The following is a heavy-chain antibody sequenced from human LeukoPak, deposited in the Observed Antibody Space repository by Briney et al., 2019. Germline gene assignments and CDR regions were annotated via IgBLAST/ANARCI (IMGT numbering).Heavy chain of an antibody. CDR3: ARDQDIVVVPAAILDY. Sequence: GGSLRLSCAASGFTFSSYDMHWVRQATGKGLEWVSAIGTAGDTYYPGSVKGRFTISRDNSKNTLYLQMNSLRAEDTAVYYCARDQDIVVVPAAILDYWGQGTLVTVSS. CDR1: GFTFSSYD. CDR2: IGTAGDT. D-gene: IGHD2-2*01. V-gene: IGHV3-13*01. J-gene: IGHJ4*02.